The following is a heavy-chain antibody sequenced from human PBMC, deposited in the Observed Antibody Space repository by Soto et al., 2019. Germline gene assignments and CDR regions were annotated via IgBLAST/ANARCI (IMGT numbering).Heavy chain of an antibody. CDR1: GGTFSSYA. Sequence: SVKVSCKASGGTFSSYAISWVRQAPGQGPEWMGGIIPIFGTANYAQKFQGRVTITADESTSTAYMELSSLRSEDTAVYYCARAHCSGGSCYSSYYYYGMDVWGHGTTVTVSS. CDR2: IIPIFGTA. V-gene: IGHV1-69*13. CDR3: ARAHCSGGSCYSSYYYYGMDV. D-gene: IGHD2-15*01. J-gene: IGHJ6*02.